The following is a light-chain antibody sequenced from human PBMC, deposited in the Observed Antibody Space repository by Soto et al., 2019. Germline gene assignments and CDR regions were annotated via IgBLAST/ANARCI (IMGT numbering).Light chain of an antibody. V-gene: IGKV3-11*01. CDR2: DAS. CDR3: QQYGNSFVG. Sequence: EIVLTQSPATLSLSPGGRATLSCRASQSVSLSLAWYQQKPGQAPRLLIYDASKRASGFPARFSGSGSGTDFTLIISRLEPEDFAVYYCQQYGNSFVGFGQGTKVDIK. J-gene: IGKJ1*01. CDR1: QSVSLS.